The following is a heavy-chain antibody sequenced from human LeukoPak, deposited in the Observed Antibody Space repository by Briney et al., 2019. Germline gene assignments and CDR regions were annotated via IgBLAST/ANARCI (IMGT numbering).Heavy chain of an antibody. J-gene: IGHJ3*02. V-gene: IGHV3-21*01. CDR3: ARDSEYSSSFAFDI. CDR1: EFTFSSYR. CDR2: ISSSSSYI. D-gene: IGHD6-13*01. Sequence: KPGGSLRLSCAASEFTFSSYRMNWVRQTPGKGLEWVSSISSSSSYIYYADSVKSRFTISRDNAKNSLYLQMNSLRAEDTAVYYCARDSEYSSSFAFDIWGQGTMVTVSS.